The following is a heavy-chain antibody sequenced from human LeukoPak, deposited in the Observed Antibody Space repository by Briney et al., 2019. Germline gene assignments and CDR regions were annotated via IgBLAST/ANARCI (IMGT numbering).Heavy chain of an antibody. Sequence: ASVKVSCKASGYTFTSYAISWVRQAPGQGLEWMGWIGTYNGNPDYTQNLQSRVTMTTDTSTSTAYMELRSLKSDDTAVYYCAREDPGGAFDVWGRGTLVTVSS. CDR2: IGTYNGNP. J-gene: IGHJ3*01. V-gene: IGHV1-18*01. CDR3: AREDPGGAFDV. CDR1: GYTFTSYA. D-gene: IGHD3-16*01.